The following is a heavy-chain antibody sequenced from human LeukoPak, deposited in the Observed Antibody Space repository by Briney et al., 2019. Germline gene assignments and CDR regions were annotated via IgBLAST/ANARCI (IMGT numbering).Heavy chain of an antibody. D-gene: IGHD3-22*01. Sequence: SETLSLTCTVSGGSISSYYWSWIRQPAGKGLEWIERIYTSGSTNYNPSLKSRVTMSVDTSKNQFSLKLSSVTAADTAVYYCARSYYYDSSGYSPFDYWGQGTLVTVSS. CDR3: ARSYYYDSSGYSPFDY. CDR1: GGSISSYY. V-gene: IGHV4-4*07. CDR2: IYTSGST. J-gene: IGHJ4*02.